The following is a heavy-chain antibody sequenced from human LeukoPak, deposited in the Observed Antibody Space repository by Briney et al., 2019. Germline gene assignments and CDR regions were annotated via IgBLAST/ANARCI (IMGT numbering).Heavy chain of an antibody. Sequence: GASVKVSCKASGYTFTSYYMHWVRQAPGQGLEWVGILNPSVGSTTYAQKFQGRVTLTRVTSTSTVYMDLSSLRSEDTAVYYCARGYAPGASDYWGQGTLVTVSS. CDR1: GYTFTSYY. J-gene: IGHJ4*02. V-gene: IGHV1-46*01. D-gene: IGHD3-16*01. CDR3: ARGYAPGASDY. CDR2: LNPSVGST.